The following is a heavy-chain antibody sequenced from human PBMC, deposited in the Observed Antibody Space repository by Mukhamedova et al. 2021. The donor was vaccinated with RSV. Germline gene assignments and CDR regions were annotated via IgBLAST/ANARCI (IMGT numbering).Heavy chain of an antibody. CDR2: IKQDGSDK. Sequence: ASGFTFSSSWMSWVRQAPGKGLEWLANIKQDGSDKYYVDSLKGRFTISRDNAQNSLFLQMYSLRAEDTALYYCARGAYSTGWYMD. CDR1: GFTFSSSW. CDR3: ARGAYSTGWYMD. D-gene: IGHD6-19*01. J-gene: IGHJ6*03. V-gene: IGHV3-7*01.